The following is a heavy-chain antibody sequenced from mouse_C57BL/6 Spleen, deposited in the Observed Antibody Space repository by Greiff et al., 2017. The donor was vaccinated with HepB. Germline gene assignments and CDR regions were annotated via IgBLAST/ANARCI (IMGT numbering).Heavy chain of an antibody. V-gene: IGHV1-64*01. D-gene: IGHD2-1*01. J-gene: IGHJ3*01. CDR1: GYTFTSYW. CDR3: ARGELGKAPFAY. CDR2: IHPNSGST. Sequence: VQLQQPGAELVKPGASVKLSCKASGYTFTSYWMHWVKQRPGQGLEWIGMIHPNSGSTNYNEKFKSKATLTVDKSSSTAYMQLSSLTSEDSAVYYCARGELGKAPFAYWGQGTLVTVSA.